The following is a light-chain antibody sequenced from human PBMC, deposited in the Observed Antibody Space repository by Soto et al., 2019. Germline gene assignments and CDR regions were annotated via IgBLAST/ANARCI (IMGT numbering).Light chain of an antibody. CDR3: QQYHFWWT. CDR1: QSVSNN. CDR2: GAS. Sequence: EIVLTQSPGTLSLSPGERATLSCRASQSVSNNLAWYQQKPGQAHRLLIYGASTRATGIPARFSGSGSETEFTLTISSLQSEDFAVYYCQQYHFWWTFGLGTKVDI. J-gene: IGKJ1*01. V-gene: IGKV3-15*01.